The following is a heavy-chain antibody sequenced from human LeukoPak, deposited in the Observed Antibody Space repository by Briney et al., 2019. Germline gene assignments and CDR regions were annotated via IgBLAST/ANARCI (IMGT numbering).Heavy chain of an antibody. CDR2: IWYDGSNK. Sequence: PGRSQRLSCAASGFTFSSYGMHWVRQAPGKGLEWVAVIWYDGSNKYYADSVKGRFTISRDNSKNTLYLQMNSLRAEDTAVYYCARAPGGGMVVYYFDYWGQGTLVTVSS. CDR1: GFTFSSYG. J-gene: IGHJ4*02. V-gene: IGHV3-33*01. CDR3: ARAPGGGMVVYYFDY. D-gene: IGHD2-8*01.